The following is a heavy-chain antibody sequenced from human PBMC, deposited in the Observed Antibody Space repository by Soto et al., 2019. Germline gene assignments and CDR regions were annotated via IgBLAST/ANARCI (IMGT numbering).Heavy chain of an antibody. D-gene: IGHD1-1*01. V-gene: IGHV3-74*01. CDR1: GFTFSRYC. CDR3: ARVQHDAFSPYFDF. J-gene: IGHJ4*02. Sequence: PGGSLRLSCAASGFTFSRYCMYWVRQTPGKGLVWVSRINSDGSTTSYPDSVEGRFTVSRDNAKNTLYRRRNSLSPDDTAVYYCARVQHDAFSPYFDFWGQGTLVTV. CDR2: INSDGSTT.